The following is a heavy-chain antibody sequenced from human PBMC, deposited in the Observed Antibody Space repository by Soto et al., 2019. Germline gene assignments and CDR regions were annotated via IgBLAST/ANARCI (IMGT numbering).Heavy chain of an antibody. CDR2: ISGSGGST. Sequence: PGGSLRLSCAASGFTLSSYAMSWVLQAPGKGLEWVSAISGSGGSTYYADSVKGRFTISRDNSKNTLYLQMNSLRAEDTAVYYCAKEAYYDILTGYYQGIAYRGQGTLVTVS. J-gene: IGHJ4*02. D-gene: IGHD3-9*01. CDR3: AKEAYYDILTGYYQGIAY. CDR1: GFTLSSYA. V-gene: IGHV3-23*01.